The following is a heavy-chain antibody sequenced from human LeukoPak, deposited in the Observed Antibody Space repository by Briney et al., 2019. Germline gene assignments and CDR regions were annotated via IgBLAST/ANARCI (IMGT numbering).Heavy chain of an antibody. J-gene: IGHJ6*03. CDR1: GFTFDDYA. V-gene: IGHV3-9*03. Sequence: GGSLRLSCAASGFTFDDYAMHWVRQAPGKGLEWVSGISWNSGSIGYADSVKGRFTISRDNAKNSLYLQMNSLRAEDMALYYCATPYMDVWGKGTTVTVSS. CDR3: ATPYMDV. CDR2: ISWNSGSI.